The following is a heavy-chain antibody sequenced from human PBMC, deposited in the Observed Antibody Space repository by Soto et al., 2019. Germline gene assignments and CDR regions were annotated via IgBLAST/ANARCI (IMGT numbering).Heavy chain of an antibody. D-gene: IGHD4-17*01. Sequence: SETLSLTCTVSGGSISSGGYYWSWIRQHPGKGLEWIGYIYYSGSTYYNPSLKSRVTISVDTSKNQFSLKLSSVTAADTAVYYCARSGLRYLGWFDPWAREPWSTSPQ. CDR1: GGSISSGGYY. J-gene: IGHJ5*02. CDR2: IYYSGST. CDR3: ARSGLRYLGWFDP. V-gene: IGHV4-31*03.